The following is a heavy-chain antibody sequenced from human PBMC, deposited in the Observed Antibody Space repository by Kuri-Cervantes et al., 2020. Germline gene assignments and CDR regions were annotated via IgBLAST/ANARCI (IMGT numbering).Heavy chain of an antibody. CDR3: AGGPHSWIQLRSFMDV. J-gene: IGHJ6*02. Sequence: SETLSLTCTVSGGSISSGSYYWSWIRQPAGKGLEWIGRIYTSGSTNYNPSLKSRVTISVDTSKNQFSLKLSSVTAADTAVYYCAGGPHSWIQLRSFMDVWGQGTTVTVSS. V-gene: IGHV4-61*02. D-gene: IGHD5-18*01. CDR2: IYTSGST. CDR1: GGSISSGSYY.